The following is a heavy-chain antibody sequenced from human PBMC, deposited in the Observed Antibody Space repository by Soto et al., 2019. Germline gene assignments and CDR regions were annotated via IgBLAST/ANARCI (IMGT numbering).Heavy chain of an antibody. V-gene: IGHV1-69*06. CDR3: ARAGIAARANWFDP. D-gene: IGHD6-6*01. Sequence: GASVKVSCKASGGTFSSYAISWVRQAPGQGLEWMGGIIPIFGTANCAQKFQGRVTITADKSTSTAYMELSSLRSEDTAVYYCARAGIAARANWFDPWGQGTLVTVSS. J-gene: IGHJ5*02. CDR1: GGTFSSYA. CDR2: IIPIFGTA.